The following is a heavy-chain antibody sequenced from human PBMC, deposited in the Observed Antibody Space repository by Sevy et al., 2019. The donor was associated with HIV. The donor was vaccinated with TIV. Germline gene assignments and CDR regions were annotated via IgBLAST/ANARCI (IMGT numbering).Heavy chain of an antibody. CDR3: AGSPLFIAVAGSYFDY. J-gene: IGHJ4*02. CDR2: ISGYNGNT. V-gene: IGHV1-18*04. D-gene: IGHD6-19*01. Sequence: ASVKVSCKASGYTFTNYGISWVRQAPGQGLEWMGWISGYNGNTNYAQNFQGRVTMTTDTSTTTAYMELGSLRSDDTAVDYCAGSPLFIAVAGSYFDYWGQGILVTVSS. CDR1: GYTFTNYG.